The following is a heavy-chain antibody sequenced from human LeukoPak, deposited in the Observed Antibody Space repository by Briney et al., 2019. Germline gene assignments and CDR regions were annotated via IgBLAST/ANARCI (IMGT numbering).Heavy chain of an antibody. J-gene: IGHJ6*02. CDR2: ISYDGSNK. Sequence: GGSLRLSCAASGFTFSSYGMHWVRQAPGKGLEWVAVISYDGSNKYYADSVKGRFTISRDNSKNTLYLQMNSLRAEDTAVHYCAKNHYYDSSGYYYYGMDVWGQGTTVTVSS. CDR3: AKNHYYDSSGYYYYGMDV. D-gene: IGHD3-22*01. CDR1: GFTFSSYG. V-gene: IGHV3-30*18.